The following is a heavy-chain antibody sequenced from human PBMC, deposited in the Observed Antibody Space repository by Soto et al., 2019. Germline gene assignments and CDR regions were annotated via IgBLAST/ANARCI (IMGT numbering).Heavy chain of an antibody. CDR3: ARGGLKPVASTVTTVDYYYGMDV. V-gene: IGHV1-46*03. D-gene: IGHD4-17*01. CDR1: GYTFTSYY. Sequence: GASVKVSCKASGYTFTSYYMHWVRQAPGQGLEWMGIINPSGGSTSYAQKFQGRVTMTRDTSTSTVYMELSSLRSEDTAVYYCARGGLKPVASTVTTVDYYYGMDVWGQGTTVTVS. CDR2: INPSGGST. J-gene: IGHJ6*02.